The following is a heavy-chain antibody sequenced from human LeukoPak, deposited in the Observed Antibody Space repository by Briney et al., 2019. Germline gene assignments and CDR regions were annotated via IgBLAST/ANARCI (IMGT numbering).Heavy chain of an antibody. Sequence: GGSLRLSCAASGFSLSSHEMNWVRQAPGKGLEWVSQINRATTIYNADSVKGRFTISRDNAKNSVYLQMNSLRAEDTAVYYCARSTAGLDVWGQGTTVTVSS. V-gene: IGHV3-48*03. CDR1: GFSLSSHE. J-gene: IGHJ6*02. CDR3: ARSTAGLDV. CDR2: INRATTI.